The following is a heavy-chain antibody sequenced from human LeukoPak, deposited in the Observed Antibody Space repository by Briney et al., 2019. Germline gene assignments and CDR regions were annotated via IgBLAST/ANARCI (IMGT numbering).Heavy chain of an antibody. CDR2: MSGSGGST. D-gene: IGHD3-22*01. J-gene: IGHJ1*01. CDR1: GFTFSSYA. CDR3: AKDPGVVVRNRYFQH. V-gene: IGHV3-23*01. Sequence: SGGSLRLSCAASGFTFSSYAMSWVRQAAGKGLEWVSAMSGSGGSTDYADSVKGRLTISRDNSKNTLYLQMNSLRAEDTAVYYCAKDPGVVVRNRYFQHWGQGTLVTVSS.